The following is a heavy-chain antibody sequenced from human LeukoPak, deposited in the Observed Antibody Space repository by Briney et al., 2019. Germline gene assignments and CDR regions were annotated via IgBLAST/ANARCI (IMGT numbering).Heavy chain of an antibody. V-gene: IGHV4-39*07. CDR1: GGSISSSSYY. CDR2: IYYSGST. Sequence: PSETLSLTCTVSGGSISSSSYYWGWIRQPPGKGLEWIGSIYYSGSTYYNPSLKSRVTISVDTSKNQFSLKLSSVTAADTAVYYCARDQDYDTHYWGQGTLVTVSS. CDR3: ARDQDYDTHY. D-gene: IGHD3-22*01. J-gene: IGHJ4*02.